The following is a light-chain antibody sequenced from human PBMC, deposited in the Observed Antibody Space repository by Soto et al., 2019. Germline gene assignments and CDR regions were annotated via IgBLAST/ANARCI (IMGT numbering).Light chain of an antibody. V-gene: IGLV2-11*01. J-gene: IGLJ1*01. CDR2: DVT. CDR3: CSYAGSYTWV. CDR1: RSDVGAYKY. Sequence: AQPPPLSGAPGQAVTLSRPWTRSDVGAYKYVSWYQHYPGEAPKVMIYDVTQRPSGVPDRFSGTKSGNTASLTISGLQAEDEADYYCCSYAGSYTWVFGSGTKVTVL.